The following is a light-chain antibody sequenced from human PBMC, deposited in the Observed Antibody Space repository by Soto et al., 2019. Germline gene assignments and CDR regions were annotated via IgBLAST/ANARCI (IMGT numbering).Light chain of an antibody. V-gene: IGKV3-15*01. CDR2: GAS. Sequence: EIVMTQSPATLSVSPGERATLSCRASQSVSSNLAWYQQKPGQAPRLLIYGASTRATGIPARFSGSGSGTEFTPTISRLEPEDFAVYFCQQYARSPVTFGQGTRLEIK. CDR3: QQYARSPVT. CDR1: QSVSSN. J-gene: IGKJ5*01.